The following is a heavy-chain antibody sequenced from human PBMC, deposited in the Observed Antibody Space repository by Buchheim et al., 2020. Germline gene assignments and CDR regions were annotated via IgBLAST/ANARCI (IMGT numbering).Heavy chain of an antibody. D-gene: IGHD2-2*01. CDR3: ARDRLYCRSTSCYPTAYYYYYGMDV. J-gene: IGHJ6*02. CDR1: GYTFTSYG. V-gene: IGHV1-18*04. Sequence: QVQLVQSGAEVKKPGASVKVSCKASGYTFTSYGISWVRQAPGQGLEWMGWISAYNGNTNYAQTLQGRVTMTTDTSTSKAYMELRSLRSDDTAVYYCARDRLYCRSTSCYPTAYYYYYGMDVWGQGTT. CDR2: ISAYNGNT.